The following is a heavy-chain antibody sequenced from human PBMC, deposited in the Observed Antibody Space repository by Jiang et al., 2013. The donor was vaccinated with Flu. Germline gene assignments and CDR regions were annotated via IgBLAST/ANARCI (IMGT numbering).Heavy chain of an antibody. CDR2: SSGGRT. V-gene: IGHV3-23*04. J-gene: IGHJ4*02. CDR3: ARHTLPRAYFDY. D-gene: IGHD2-15*01. CDR1: GFTFSTYA. Sequence: QLVESGGGLVQPGGSLRLSCAASGFTFSTYAMSWVRQAPGKGLEWVSGSSGGRTYYADSVKGQFTIFRDNSNNMLYLQMNSLRAEDTAVYYCARHTLPRAYFDYCGQGTLVTVSS.